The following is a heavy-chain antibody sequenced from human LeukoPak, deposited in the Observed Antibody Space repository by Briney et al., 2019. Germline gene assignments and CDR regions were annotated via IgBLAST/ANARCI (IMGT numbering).Heavy chain of an antibody. CDR1: GFNFRDHW. V-gene: IGHV3-7*03. Sequence: PGGSLRLSCAASGFNFRDHWMDWVRQAPGKGLEWVSHIKTDGSETYYLDSLRGRFSISRDNTNNALYLQMNSLRVEDTAVYYCVKNNGWFHLAQWGQGALVTVSS. CDR2: IKTDGSET. D-gene: IGHD6-19*01. J-gene: IGHJ4*02. CDR3: VKNNGWFHLAQ.